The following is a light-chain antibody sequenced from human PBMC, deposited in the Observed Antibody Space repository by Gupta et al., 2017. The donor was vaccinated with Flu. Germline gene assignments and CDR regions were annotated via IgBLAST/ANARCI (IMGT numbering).Light chain of an antibody. CDR3: QQRSYWLWT. Sequence: PATLSLSPGERATLSCRASQYISSSLAWYQQTPGQAPRLLIYDASNRATGIPARFSGSGSGTDFTLTISSLEPEDFAVYFCQQRSYWLWTFGQGTTVEIK. CDR2: DAS. CDR1: QYISSS. V-gene: IGKV3-11*01. J-gene: IGKJ1*01.